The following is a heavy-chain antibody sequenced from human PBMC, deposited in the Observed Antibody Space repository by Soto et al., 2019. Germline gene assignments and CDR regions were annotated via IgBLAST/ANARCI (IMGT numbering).Heavy chain of an antibody. Sequence: SETLSLTCTVSGGSISSSSYYWGWIRQPPGKGLEWIGSIYYSGSTYYNPSLKSRVTISVDTSKNQFSLKLSSVTAADTAVYYCARDLSGSYYNAHYYFDYWGQGTLVTVSS. J-gene: IGHJ4*02. CDR3: ARDLSGSYYNAHYYFDY. CDR1: GGSISSSSYY. D-gene: IGHD3-10*01. V-gene: IGHV4-39*01. CDR2: IYYSGST.